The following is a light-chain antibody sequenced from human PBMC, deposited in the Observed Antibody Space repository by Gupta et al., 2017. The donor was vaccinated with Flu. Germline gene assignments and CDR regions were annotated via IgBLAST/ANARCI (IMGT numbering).Light chain of an antibody. J-gene: IGKJ1*01. Sequence: STSSLYASVGDRVTITCQASQDIRKYLNWYQQKPGKAPKLLIYDASNLETGVPSRFSGSGSGTDFTFTISSLQAEDIATYYCQQYDNLHTFGQGTKVEIK. CDR1: QDIRKY. V-gene: IGKV1-33*01. CDR2: DAS. CDR3: QQYDNLHT.